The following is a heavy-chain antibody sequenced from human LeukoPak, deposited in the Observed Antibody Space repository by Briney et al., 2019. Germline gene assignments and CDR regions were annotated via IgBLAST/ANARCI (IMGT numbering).Heavy chain of an antibody. D-gene: IGHD4-17*01. V-gene: IGHV4-39*01. CDR3: ARHCSMTTVTLRD. CDR1: GGSISSSSYY. CDR2: IYYSGST. Sequence: PSQTLSLTCTVSGGSISSSSYYWGWIRQPPGKGLEWIGSIYYSGSTYYKPSLKSRVTISVDTSKNQFSLKLSSVTAADTAVYYCARHCSMTTVTLRDWGQGTVVTVSS. J-gene: IGHJ1*01.